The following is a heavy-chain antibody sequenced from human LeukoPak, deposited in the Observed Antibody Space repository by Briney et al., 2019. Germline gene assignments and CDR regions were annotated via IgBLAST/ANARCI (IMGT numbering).Heavy chain of an antibody. J-gene: IGHJ6*03. V-gene: IGHV1-69*13. CDR2: IIPIFGTA. D-gene: IGHD3-3*02. CDR1: GGTFSSYA. Sequence: ASVKVSCKASGGTFSSYAISWVRQAPGQGLEWMGGIIPIFGTANYAQKFQGRVTITADESTSTAYMELSSLRSADTAVYYCASPILSPRDYMDVWGKGTTVTVSS. CDR3: ASPILSPRDYMDV.